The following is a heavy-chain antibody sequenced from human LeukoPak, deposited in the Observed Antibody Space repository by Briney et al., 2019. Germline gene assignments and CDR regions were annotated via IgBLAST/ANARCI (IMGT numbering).Heavy chain of an antibody. CDR3: ARGIAAAGNYYYYYGMDV. V-gene: IGHV3-21*01. D-gene: IGHD6-13*01. J-gene: IGHJ6*02. CDR2: ISSSSSYI. Sequence: GGSLRLSCAASGFTFSSYWMNWVRQAPGKGLEWVSSISSSSSYIYYADSVKGRFTISRDNAKNSLYLQMNSLRAEDTAVYYCARGIAAAGNYYYYYGMDVWGQGTTVTVSS. CDR1: GFTFSSYW.